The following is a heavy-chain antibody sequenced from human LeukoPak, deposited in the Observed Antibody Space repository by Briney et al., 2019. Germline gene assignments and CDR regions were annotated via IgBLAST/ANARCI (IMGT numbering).Heavy chain of an antibody. CDR1: GYTFTSYG. D-gene: IGHD3-22*01. J-gene: IGHJ4*02. CDR2: ISAYNGNT. V-gene: IGHV1-18*01. Sequence: GSVKVSCKASGYTFTSYGISWVRQAPGQGLEWMGWISAYNGNTNYAQKLQGRVTMTTDTSTSTAYMELRSLRSDDTAVYYCARTSSYYDSSGYYEYWGQGTLVTVSS. CDR3: ARTSSYYDSSGYYEY.